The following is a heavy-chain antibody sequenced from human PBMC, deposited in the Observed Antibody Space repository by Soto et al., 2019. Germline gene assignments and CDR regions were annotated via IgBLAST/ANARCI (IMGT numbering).Heavy chain of an antibody. CDR2: IDSDGSST. V-gene: IGHV3-74*01. J-gene: IGHJ5*02. CDR3: AKSNWFDP. CDR1: GFTFRDYW. Sequence: GESLKISCSASGFTFRDYWMNWVRQAPGKGLVWVSRIDSDGSSTSYADSVKGRFTISRDNAKNTLYLQMNSLRAEDTAVYYCAKSNWFDPWGQGSLVTVSS.